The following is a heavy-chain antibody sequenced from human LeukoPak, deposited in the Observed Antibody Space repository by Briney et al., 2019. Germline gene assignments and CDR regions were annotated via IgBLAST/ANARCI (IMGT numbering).Heavy chain of an antibody. CDR3: ARTHGYSGYDPTDY. V-gene: IGHV3-30*03. CDR1: GFTFSSYG. Sequence: GGSLRLSCAASGFTFSSYGMHWVRQAPGKGLEWVAVISYDGSNKYYADSVKGRFTISRDNSKNTLYLQMNSLRAEDTAVYYCARTHGYSGYDPTDYWGQGTLVTVSS. CDR2: ISYDGSNK. J-gene: IGHJ4*02. D-gene: IGHD5-12*01.